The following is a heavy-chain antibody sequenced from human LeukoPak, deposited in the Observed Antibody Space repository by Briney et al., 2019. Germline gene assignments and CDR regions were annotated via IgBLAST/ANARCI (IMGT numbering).Heavy chain of an antibody. CDR1: VDSLSSNITA. CDR3: ARDVGFDTGMDV. J-gene: IGHJ6*01. V-gene: IGHV6-1*01. CDR2: TYYRAKWDT. Sequence: SQTLSLTCAISVDSLSSNITAWNWIRRSPSRGLEGLGKTYYRAKWDTEYTLSVKSPLNIKPDTSNNQFSLQLNSVPREDTAVYYCARDVGFDTGMDVGGQGPTVTVS.